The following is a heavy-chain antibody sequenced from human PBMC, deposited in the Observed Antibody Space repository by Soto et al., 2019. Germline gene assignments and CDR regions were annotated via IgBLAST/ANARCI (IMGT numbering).Heavy chain of an antibody. D-gene: IGHD3-9*01. CDR3: ARLYYDILTGSHP. J-gene: IGHJ5*02. CDR1: GDTFSSYA. Sequence: SVKVSCKASGDTFSSYAISWVRQAPGQGLEWMGGIIPIFGTANYAQKFQGRVTITADESTSTAYMELSSLRSEDTAVYYCARLYYDILTGSHPWGQGTLVTVSS. CDR2: IIPIFGTA. V-gene: IGHV1-69*13.